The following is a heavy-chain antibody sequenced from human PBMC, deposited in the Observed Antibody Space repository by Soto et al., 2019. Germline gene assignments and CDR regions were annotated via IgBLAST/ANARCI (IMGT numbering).Heavy chain of an antibody. Sequence: EMQLVESGGGLVQPGGSLRLSCAASGFTFSDHYMDWVRQAPGKGLEWVGRIRNKANSYATEYAASVKGRFTISRDDSKNSLYLQFNSLRTEDTAVYYCARGPLVAGAAAPRGWFDPWGQGTLVTVSS. V-gene: IGHV3-72*01. J-gene: IGHJ5*02. D-gene: IGHD2-2*01. CDR3: ARGPLVAGAAAPRGWFDP. CDR2: IRNKANSYAT. CDR1: GFTFSDHY.